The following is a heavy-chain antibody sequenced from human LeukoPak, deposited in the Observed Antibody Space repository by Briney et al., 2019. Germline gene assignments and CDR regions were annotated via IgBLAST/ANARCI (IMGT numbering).Heavy chain of an antibody. CDR3: ATDPDTAMART. V-gene: IGHV1-69*06. CDR2: IIPIFGTA. Sequence: SVKVSCKASGGTFSSCAISWVRQAPGQGLEWMGGIIPIFGTANYAQKFQGRVTMTEDTSTDTAYMELSSLRSEDTAVYYCATDPDTAMARTWGQGTLVTVSS. D-gene: IGHD5-18*01. CDR1: GGTFSSCA. J-gene: IGHJ5*02.